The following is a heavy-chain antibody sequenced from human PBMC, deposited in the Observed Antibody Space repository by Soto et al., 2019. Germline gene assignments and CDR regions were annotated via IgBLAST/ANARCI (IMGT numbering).Heavy chain of an antibody. CDR1: GFTFSSYW. Sequence: EVQLVESGGGLDQPGGSLRLSCAASGFTFSSYWMHWVRQAPGKGLVWVSRINSDGSSTSYADSVKGRFTISRDNAKNTLYPQLNSLRAEDTAVYYCARDGRSGSFANWGQGTLVTVSS. CDR3: ARDGRSGSFAN. D-gene: IGHD1-26*01. CDR2: INSDGSST. V-gene: IGHV3-74*01. J-gene: IGHJ4*02.